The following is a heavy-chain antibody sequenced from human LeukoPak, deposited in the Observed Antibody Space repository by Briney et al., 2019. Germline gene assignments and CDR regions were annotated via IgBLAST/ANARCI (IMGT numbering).Heavy chain of an antibody. J-gene: IGHJ4*02. D-gene: IGHD3-22*01. CDR2: IGSSGDNA. CDR1: GFAFSFNA. CDR3: AKGTKKYYYDSSGYDY. Sequence: GGSLRLSCAASGFAFSFNAMTWVRQAPGKGLEWVSAIGSSGDNAYYADPVKGRFTISRDNSRNTLYLQMNSLRAEDTAVYYCAKGTKKYYYDSSGYDYWGQGTLVTVSS. V-gene: IGHV3-23*01.